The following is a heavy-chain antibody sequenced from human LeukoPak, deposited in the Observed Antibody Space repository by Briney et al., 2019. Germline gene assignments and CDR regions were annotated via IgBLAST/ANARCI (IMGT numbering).Heavy chain of an antibody. CDR1: GGSISSYY. CDR2: IYYSGST. J-gene: IGHJ1*01. V-gene: IGHV4-59*01. D-gene: IGHD2-15*01. CDR3: ARVLGYCSGGGCSEYFQH. Sequence: SETLSLTCTVSGGSISSYYWSRIRQPPGKGLEWIGYIYYSGSTNYNPSLRSRVTISVDTSKNQFSLKLSSVTAADTAVYYCARVLGYCSGGGCSEYFQHWGQGTLVTVSS.